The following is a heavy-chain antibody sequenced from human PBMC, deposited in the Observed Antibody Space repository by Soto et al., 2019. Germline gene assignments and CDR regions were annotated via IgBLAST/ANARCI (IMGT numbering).Heavy chain of an antibody. D-gene: IGHD3-3*01. CDR3: ARGRGDLDY. J-gene: IGHJ4*02. CDR2: INNSGNS. V-gene: IGHV4-34*01. CDR1: GASLSDNY. Sequence: QVQLQQWGAGLVKPSETLSLTCAVYGASLSDNYWSWIRQPPGKGLEWIGEINNSGNSNYNPSLKSRVTISVDTSKSQVSLKLRSVTAADTAVYYCARGRGDLDYWGQGSQVTVSS.